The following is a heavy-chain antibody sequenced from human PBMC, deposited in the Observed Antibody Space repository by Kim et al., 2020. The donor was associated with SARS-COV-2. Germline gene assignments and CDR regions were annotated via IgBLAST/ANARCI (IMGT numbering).Heavy chain of an antibody. J-gene: IGHJ6*02. CDR2: IYHSGST. CDR1: GGSISSSNW. V-gene: IGHV4-4*02. CDR3: TGATGTLVRGIYFYGLDV. Sequence: SETLSLTCDVSGGSISSSNWWSWVRQPPGKGLEWIGEIYHSGSTNYNPSLESRVTISVDKSKNQFSLKLTSVTAADTALYYCTGATGTLVRGIYFYGLDVWGQGTTVTVSS. D-gene: IGHD3-10*01.